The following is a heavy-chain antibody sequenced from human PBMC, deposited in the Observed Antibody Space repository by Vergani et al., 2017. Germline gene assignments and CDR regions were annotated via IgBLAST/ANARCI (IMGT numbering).Heavy chain of an antibody. CDR3: ARVAYYYYMDV. Sequence: EVQLVESGGGLVQPGGSLRLSCAASGFTFSSYWMHWVRQAPGKGLVWVSSISSSSSYIYYADSVKGRFTISRDNAKNSLYLQMNSLRAEDTAVYYCARVAYYYYMDVWGKGTTVTVSS. J-gene: IGHJ6*03. V-gene: IGHV3-21*01. CDR1: GFTFSSYW. CDR2: ISSSSSYI.